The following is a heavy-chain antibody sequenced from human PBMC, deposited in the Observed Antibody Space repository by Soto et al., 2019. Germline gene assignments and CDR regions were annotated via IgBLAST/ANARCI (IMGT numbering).Heavy chain of an antibody. V-gene: IGHV4-59*08. CDR2: IYYSGST. D-gene: IGHD4-17*01. J-gene: IGHJ5*02. CDR3: ARRFRTVTTDWFDP. CDR1: GGSISSYY. Sequence: SETLSLTCTVSGGSISSYYLSWIRQPPGKGLEWIGYIYYSGSTNYNPSLKSRVTISVDTSKNQFSLKLSSVTAADTAVYYCARRFRTVTTDWFDPWGQGTLVTVSS.